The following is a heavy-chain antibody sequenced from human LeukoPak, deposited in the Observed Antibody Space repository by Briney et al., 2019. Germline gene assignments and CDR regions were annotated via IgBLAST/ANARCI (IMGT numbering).Heavy chain of an antibody. CDR2: VFHDGST. D-gene: IGHD3-10*01. V-gene: IGHV4-38-2*02. J-gene: IGHJ4*02. Sequence: PSETLSLTCTVSGRSISLGYYWGWIRQPPGKGLEWIGSVFHDGSTHYNPSLQSRVSISVDTSKNQFSLKLSSVTAADTAVYYCARPPRYGSGSYSSRNYFDYWGQGTLVTVSS. CDR3: ARPPRYGSGSYSSRNYFDY. CDR1: GRSISLGYY.